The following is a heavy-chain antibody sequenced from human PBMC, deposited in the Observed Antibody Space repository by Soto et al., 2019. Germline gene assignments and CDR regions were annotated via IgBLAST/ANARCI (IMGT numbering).Heavy chain of an antibody. CDR3: AADPLPFYYYDSSGYPEYALDI. CDR1: GFTFTSSA. Sequence: GASVKVSCKASGFTFTSSAVQWVRQARGQRLEWIGWIVVGSGNTNYAQKFQERVTITRDMSTSTAYMELSSLRSEDTAVYYCAADPLPFYYYDSSGYPEYALDIWGQGTMVTVSS. V-gene: IGHV1-58*01. D-gene: IGHD3-22*01. CDR2: IVVGSGNT. J-gene: IGHJ3*02.